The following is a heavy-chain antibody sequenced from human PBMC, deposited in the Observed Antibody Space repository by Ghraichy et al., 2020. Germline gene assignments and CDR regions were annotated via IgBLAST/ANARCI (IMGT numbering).Heavy chain of an antibody. V-gene: IGHV3-49*03. CDR3: TRLPAAIYPYYFDY. CDR1: GFTFGDYA. D-gene: IGHD2-2*01. J-gene: IGHJ4*02. Sequence: GESLNISCTASGFTFGDYAMSWFRQAPGKGLEWVGFIRSKAYGGTTEYAASVKGRFTISRDDSKSIAYLQMNSLKTEDTAGYYCTRLPAAIYPYYFDYWGQGTLVTVSS. CDR2: IRSKAYGGTT.